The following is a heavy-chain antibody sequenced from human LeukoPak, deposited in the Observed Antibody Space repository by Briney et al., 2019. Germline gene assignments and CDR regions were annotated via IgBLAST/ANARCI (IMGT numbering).Heavy chain of an antibody. CDR3: ARDTSATVTTVFFDY. D-gene: IGHD4-17*01. Sequence: SVKVSCKASGGTFSSYAISWVRQAPGQGLEWMGGIIPIFGTANYAQKFQGRVTITADKSTSTAYMKLSSLRSEDTAVYYCARDTSATVTTVFFDYWGQGTLVTVSS. V-gene: IGHV1-69*06. J-gene: IGHJ4*02. CDR2: IIPIFGTA. CDR1: GGTFSSYA.